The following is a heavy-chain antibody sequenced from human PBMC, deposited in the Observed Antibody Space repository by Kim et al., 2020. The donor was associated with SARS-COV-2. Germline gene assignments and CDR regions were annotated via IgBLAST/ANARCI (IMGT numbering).Heavy chain of an antibody. Sequence: SETLSLTCAVYGGSFSGYYWSWIRQPPGKGLEWIGEINHSGSTNYNPSLKSRVTISVDTSKNQFSLKLSSVTAADTAVYYCAREGITMVRGVMQNYYYYYGMDVWGQGTTVTVSS. D-gene: IGHD3-10*01. J-gene: IGHJ6*02. CDR3: AREGITMVRGVMQNYYYYYGMDV. CDR2: INHSGST. V-gene: IGHV4-34*01. CDR1: GGSFSGYY.